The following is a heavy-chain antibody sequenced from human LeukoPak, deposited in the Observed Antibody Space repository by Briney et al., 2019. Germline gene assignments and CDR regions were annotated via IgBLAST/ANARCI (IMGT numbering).Heavy chain of an antibody. V-gene: IGHV4-34*01. CDR2: INHSGST. J-gene: IGHJ5*02. CDR3: ARAGRYCGGDCYSEEYNWFDP. D-gene: IGHD2-21*02. CDR1: GGSFSGYY. Sequence: SETLSLTCAVCGGSFSGYYWSWIRQPPGKGLEWIGEINHSGSTNYNPSLKSRVTISVDTSKNQFSLKLSSVTAADTAVYYCARAGRYCGGDCYSEEYNWFDPWGQGTLVTVSS.